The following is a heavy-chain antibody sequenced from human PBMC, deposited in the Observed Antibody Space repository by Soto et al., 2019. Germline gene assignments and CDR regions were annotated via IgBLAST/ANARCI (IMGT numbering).Heavy chain of an antibody. CDR3: ARGALSPILVYDYVWGSYRYNAFDI. CDR1: GFTFSSYA. Sequence: QVQLVESGGGVVQPGRSLRLSCAASGFTFSSYAMHWVRKAPGKGLEWVAVIPQDGGNKYYADSVKGRFTISRDNSKNTLYLQMNSLRAEDTAVYYCARGALSPILVYDYVWGSYRYNAFDIWGQGTMVTVSS. CDR2: IPQDGGNK. V-gene: IGHV3-30-3*01. J-gene: IGHJ3*02. D-gene: IGHD3-16*02.